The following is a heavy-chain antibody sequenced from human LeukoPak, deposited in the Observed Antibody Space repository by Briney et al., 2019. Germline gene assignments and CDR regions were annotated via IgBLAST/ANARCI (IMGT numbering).Heavy chain of an antibody. J-gene: IGHJ4*02. CDR2: IKQDGSEK. CDR3: ASLRRLVPPRY. CDR1: GFTFSSYE. Sequence: PGGSLRLSCAASGFTFSSYEMSWVRQAPGKGLEWVANIKQDGSEKYYVDSVKGRFTISRDNAKNSLYLQMNSLRAEDTAVYYCASLRRLVPPRYWGQGTLVTVSS. V-gene: IGHV3-7*01. D-gene: IGHD6-6*01.